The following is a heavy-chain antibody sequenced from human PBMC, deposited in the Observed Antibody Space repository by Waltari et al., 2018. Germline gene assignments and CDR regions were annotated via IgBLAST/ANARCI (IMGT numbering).Heavy chain of an antibody. J-gene: IGHJ4*02. D-gene: IGHD4-17*01. Sequence: QVQLQESDPGLVKPSETLSLTCTVSDYSISTAYYWAWIRQPPGKGLEWIGSISHSGSTYYNPSLKGRVTISVDTSKNQFSLKLNSVTAADTAVYYCARGATVTTPPRRHFDSWGQGTLVTVSS. CDR3: ARGATVTTPPRRHFDS. V-gene: IGHV4-38-2*02. CDR2: ISHSGST. CDR1: DYSISTAYY.